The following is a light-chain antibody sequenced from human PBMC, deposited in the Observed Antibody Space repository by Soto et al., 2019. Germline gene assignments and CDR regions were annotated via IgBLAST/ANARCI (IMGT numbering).Light chain of an antibody. V-gene: IGLV2-14*01. CDR3: SSYTTSSTHVV. CDR2: DVS. Sequence: QSALTQPASVSGSPGQSITISCTGTSSDVGSYNYVSWYQQYPGKAPKVMIYDVSNRPSGVSYRFSGSKSGNTASLTISGLQAEDEADYYCSSYTTSSTHVVFGGRTKVTVL. CDR1: SSDVGSYNY. J-gene: IGLJ2*01.